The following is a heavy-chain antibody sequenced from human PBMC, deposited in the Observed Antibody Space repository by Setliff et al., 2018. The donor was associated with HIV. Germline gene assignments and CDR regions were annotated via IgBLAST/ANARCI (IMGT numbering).Heavy chain of an antibody. J-gene: IGHJ3*01. V-gene: IGHV4-34*01. CDR3: ARQITSVTPEMLVVNDAFDV. D-gene: IGHD4-17*01. CDR1: GGSFSDYY. Sequence: SETLSLTCAVYGGSFSDYYWSWIRQPPGKGLEWIGEINHSGSTNYNPSLKRRVTISVDTSKNQFSLRLTSVTAADTAVYYCARQITSVTPEMLVVNDAFDVWGQGKMVTVS. CDR2: INHSGST.